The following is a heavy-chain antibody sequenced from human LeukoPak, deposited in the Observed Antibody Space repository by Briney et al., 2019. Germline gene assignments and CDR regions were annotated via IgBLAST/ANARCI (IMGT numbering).Heavy chain of an antibody. CDR1: GYTFTGYY. J-gene: IGHJ5*02. V-gene: IGHV1-2*02. D-gene: IGHD3-9*01. CDR3: ARGPLSFDWLQRAYNWFDP. CDR2: INPNSGGT. Sequence: ASVKVSCKASGYTFTGYYMHWVRQAPGQGLEWMGWINPNSGGTNYAQKFQGRVTMTRDTSISTAYMELSRLRSDDTAVYYCARGPLSFDWLQRAYNWFDPWSQGTLVTVTA.